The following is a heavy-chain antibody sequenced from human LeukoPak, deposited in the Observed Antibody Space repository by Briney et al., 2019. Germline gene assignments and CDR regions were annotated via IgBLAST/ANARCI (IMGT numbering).Heavy chain of an antibody. J-gene: IGHJ3*02. CDR3: AKPLTTVTQVTVDDAFDI. CDR2: ISYDGSNK. CDR1: GFTFSSYG. D-gene: IGHD4-17*01. Sequence: QSGGSLRLSCAASGFTFSSYGMHWVRQAPGKGLEWVAVISYDGSNKYYADSVKGRFTISRDNSKNTLYLQMNSLRAEDTAVYYCAKPLTTVTQVTVDDAFDIWGQGTMVTVSS. V-gene: IGHV3-30*18.